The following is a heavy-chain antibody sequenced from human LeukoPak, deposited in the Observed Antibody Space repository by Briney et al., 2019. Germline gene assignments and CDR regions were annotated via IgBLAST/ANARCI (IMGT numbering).Heavy chain of an antibody. D-gene: IGHD3-3*01. CDR1: GFTFSYFW. Sequence: PGGSLRLSRAASGFTFSYFWMHWVRRAPGKGLEWVSRINDYGSETVYADSVKGRFTIYRDNAKNTLYLQMNSLRVEDTAVYYCARDRDTTRFYARYGMDVWAKGPRSPSP. V-gene: IGHV3-74*01. CDR2: INDYGSET. CDR3: ARDRDTTRFYARYGMDV. J-gene: IGHJ6*02.